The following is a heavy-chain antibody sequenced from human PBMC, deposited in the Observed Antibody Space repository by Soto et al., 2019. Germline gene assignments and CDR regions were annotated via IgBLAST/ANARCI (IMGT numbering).Heavy chain of an antibody. J-gene: IGHJ6*02. D-gene: IGHD2-21*02. CDR3: AREDDGGDRDYYGLDV. V-gene: IGHV4-30-4*08. CDR2: IHYTGSI. Sequence: WTWIRQSPGKGLEWIGYIHYTGSIMYNPSFKSRLTMAVDTTKNQFSLQLTSVTAADTAVYFCAREDDGGDRDYYGLDVWGQGTTVTV.